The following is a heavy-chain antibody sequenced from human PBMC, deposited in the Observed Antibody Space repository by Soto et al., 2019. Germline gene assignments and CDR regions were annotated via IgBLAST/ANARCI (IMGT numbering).Heavy chain of an antibody. J-gene: IGHJ3*02. CDR2: IDPSDSYT. V-gene: IGHV5-10-1*01. D-gene: IGHD5-18*01. Sequence: GESLKISCKGSGYSFTSYWISWVRQMPGKGLEWMGRIDPSDSYTNYSPSFQGHVTISADKSISTAYLQWSSLKASDTAMYYCARQDTAMVYPSHDAFDTWGQGTMVTVSS. CDR1: GYSFTSYW. CDR3: ARQDTAMVYPSHDAFDT.